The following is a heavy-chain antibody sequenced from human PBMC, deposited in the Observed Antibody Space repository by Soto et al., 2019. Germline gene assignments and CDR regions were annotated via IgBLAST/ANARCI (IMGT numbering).Heavy chain of an antibody. CDR2: IYHTGTT. J-gene: IGHJ5*02. CDR3: ARVMAAMQNWLDP. Sequence: SETLSLTCSVSGGSIISIDYFWSWIRQPPGKGLEWIGFIYHTGTTYYNPSLRSRVTISIDTSKSQFSMKLNSVTAADTAVYYCARVMAAMQNWLDPWGQGTLVTVSS. D-gene: IGHD2-2*01. CDR1: GGSIISIDYF. V-gene: IGHV4-30-4*01.